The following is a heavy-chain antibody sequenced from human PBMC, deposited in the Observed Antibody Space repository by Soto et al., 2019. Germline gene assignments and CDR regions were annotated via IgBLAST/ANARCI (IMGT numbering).Heavy chain of an antibody. J-gene: IGHJ4*02. V-gene: IGHV1-69*13. CDR1: GGTFSSYA. CDR2: IIPIFGTA. D-gene: IGHD5-12*01. CDR3: ARSPKDIVATAHFDY. Sequence: SVKVSCKASGGTFSSYAISWVRQAPGQGLEWMGGIIPIFGTANYAQKFQGRVTITADESTSTAYMELSSLRSEDTAVYYCARSPKDIVATAHFDYWGQGTLVTVS.